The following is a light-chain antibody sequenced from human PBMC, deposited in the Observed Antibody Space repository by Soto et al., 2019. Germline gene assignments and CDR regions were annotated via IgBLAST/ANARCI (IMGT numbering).Light chain of an antibody. V-gene: IGLV2-8*01. Sequence: ALTQPPSASGSPGQSVTISCTGTSSDVGSYKFVSWYQQHPGKAPKLMMYEVSKRPSGVPDRFSGSKSGNTASLTVSGLQAEDEADYFCSSYAGNYNLVFGGGTKLTVL. CDR1: SSDVGSYKF. J-gene: IGLJ2*01. CDR2: EVS. CDR3: SSYAGNYNLV.